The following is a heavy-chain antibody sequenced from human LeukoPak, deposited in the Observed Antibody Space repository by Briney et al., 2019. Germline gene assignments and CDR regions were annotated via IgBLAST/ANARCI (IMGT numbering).Heavy chain of an antibody. V-gene: IGHV3-30*04. CDR3: ARWGGQGYCSGGSCYHFDY. CDR2: ISYDGSNK. CDR1: GFTFSSYA. Sequence: GRSLRLSCAASGFTFSSYAMHWVRQAPGKGLEWVAVISYDGSNKYYADSVKGRFTISRDNSKNTLYLQMNSLRAEDTAVYYCARWGGQGYCSGGSCYHFDYWGQGTLVTVSS. J-gene: IGHJ4*02. D-gene: IGHD2-15*01.